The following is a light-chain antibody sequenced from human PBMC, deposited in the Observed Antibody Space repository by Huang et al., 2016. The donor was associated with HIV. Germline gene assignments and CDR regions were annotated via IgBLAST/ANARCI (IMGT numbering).Light chain of an antibody. CDR1: QNVSSY. CDR2: DAS. Sequence: ELVLTQSPATLSLSPGERATLSCRASQNVSSYLAWYQQKPGQAPRLLIYDASNRATGIPARFSGSGSGTDFTLTISSLEPEDFAVYYCQQRSIWPWTFGQGTKVEIK. J-gene: IGKJ1*01. V-gene: IGKV3-11*01. CDR3: QQRSIWPWT.